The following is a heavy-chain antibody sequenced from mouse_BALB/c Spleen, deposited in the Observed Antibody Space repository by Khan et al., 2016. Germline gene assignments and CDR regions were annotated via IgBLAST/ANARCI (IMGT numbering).Heavy chain of an antibody. V-gene: IGHV3-2*02. J-gene: IGHJ3*01. D-gene: IGHD2-14*01. CDR2: ISYSGGT. CDR3: ASSIGYRGFAY. CDR1: GYSITSDYA. Sequence: EVQLQESGPGLVKPSQSLSLTCTVTGYSITSDYAWNWIRQFPGNKLEWMGYISYSGGTNYNPSLKSRVSITRDTSKNQVFLQLNSVTTEDTATYYGASSIGYRGFAYWGQGTLVTVSA.